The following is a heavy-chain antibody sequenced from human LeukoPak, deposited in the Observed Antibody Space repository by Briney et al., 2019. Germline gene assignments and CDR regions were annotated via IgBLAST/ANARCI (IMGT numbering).Heavy chain of an antibody. Sequence: SETLSLTCTVSGYSISSGYYWGWIRQPPGKGLEWIGSIYHSGSTYYNPSLKSRVTISVDTSKNQFSPKLSSVTAADTAVYYCARDTMVRGDPIDYWGQGTLVTVSS. CDR2: IYHSGST. V-gene: IGHV4-38-2*02. J-gene: IGHJ4*02. CDR1: GYSISSGYY. D-gene: IGHD3-10*01. CDR3: ARDTMVRGDPIDY.